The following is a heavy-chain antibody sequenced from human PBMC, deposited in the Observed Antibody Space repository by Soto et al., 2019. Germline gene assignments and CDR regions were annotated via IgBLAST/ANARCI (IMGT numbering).Heavy chain of an antibody. CDR1: GYSFSDYF. D-gene: IGHD1-26*01. CDR2: INPKTAAT. J-gene: IGHJ6*02. CDR3: ARIKWGLNYYNGMDV. Sequence: ASVKVSFRPSGYSFSDYFIQWVRHAPGQGLEWVAWINPKTAATNYAKKFQGRVSLTWDTSSTTAYMELTRLRPDDTAVYYCARIKWGLNYYNGMDVWGQGTTVTVSS. V-gene: IGHV1-2*02.